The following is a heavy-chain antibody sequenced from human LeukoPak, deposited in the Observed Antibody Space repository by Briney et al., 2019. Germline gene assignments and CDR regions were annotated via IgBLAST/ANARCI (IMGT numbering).Heavy chain of an antibody. J-gene: IGHJ4*02. CDR2: ISGSGGST. Sequence: GGSLTLSCAASGFTFNSYAMSWVRQAPGKGLEWVSAISGSGGSTYYADSVKGRFTISRDNSKNTLYLQMNSLRDEDTAVYYCAKDVSAGNDYWGQGTLVTVSS. CDR3: AKDVSAGNDY. V-gene: IGHV3-23*01. D-gene: IGHD5/OR15-5a*01. CDR1: GFTFNSYA.